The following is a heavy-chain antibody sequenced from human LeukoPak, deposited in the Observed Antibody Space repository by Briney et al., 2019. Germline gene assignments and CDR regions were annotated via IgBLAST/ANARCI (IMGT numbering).Heavy chain of an antibody. CDR3: ARGGYSLAAGTY. V-gene: IGHV1-2*06. D-gene: IGHD2-15*01. CDR2: INPNSGGT. J-gene: IGHJ4*02. Sequence: ASVKVSRTASGYTLTGYYMHWVRQAPGQGLEWMGRINPNSGGTNYAQKFQGRVTMTRDTSISTAYMELSRLRSDDTAVYYCARGGYSLAAGTYWGQGTLVTVSS. CDR1: GYTLTGYY.